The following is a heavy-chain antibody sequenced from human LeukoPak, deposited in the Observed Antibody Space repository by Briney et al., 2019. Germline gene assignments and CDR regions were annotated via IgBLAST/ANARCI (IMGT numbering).Heavy chain of an antibody. CDR1: GYTFTSYA. CDR3: ARVTLEWLPYFDY. V-gene: IGHV1-3*01. J-gene: IGHJ4*02. CDR2: INAGNGNT. Sequence: ASVKVSCKASGYTFTSYAMHWVRQAPGQRLEWMGWINAGNGNTKYSQKFQGRVTITRDTSASTAYMELSSLGSEDTAVYYCARVTLEWLPYFDYWGQGTLVTVSS. D-gene: IGHD3-3*01.